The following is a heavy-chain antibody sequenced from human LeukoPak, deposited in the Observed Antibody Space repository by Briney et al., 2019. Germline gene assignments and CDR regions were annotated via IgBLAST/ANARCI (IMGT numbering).Heavy chain of an antibody. CDR3: ARGGSAWRAEGYFQH. J-gene: IGHJ1*01. Sequence: PSETLSLTCAVYGGSFSGYYCSWIRQPPGKGVELIGEINHSESTNYNPSLKSRVTISVDTSKNQFSLKLSSVTAADTAVYYCARGGSAWRAEGYFQHWGQGTLVTVSS. V-gene: IGHV4-34*01. D-gene: IGHD5-12*01. CDR1: GGSFSGYY. CDR2: INHSEST.